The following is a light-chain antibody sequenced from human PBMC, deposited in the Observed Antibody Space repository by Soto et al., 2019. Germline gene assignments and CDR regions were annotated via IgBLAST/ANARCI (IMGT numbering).Light chain of an antibody. CDR3: QQRSNWPPLYT. CDR1: QSVSSY. V-gene: IGKV3-11*01. CDR2: DAS. J-gene: IGKJ2*01. Sequence: EIVLTQSPATLSLSPRERATLSCRASQSVSSYLAWYQQKPGQAPRLLIYDASNRATGIPARFSGSGSGTDFNLTISSLEPEDFAVYYCQQRSNWPPLYTFGQGTKLEIK.